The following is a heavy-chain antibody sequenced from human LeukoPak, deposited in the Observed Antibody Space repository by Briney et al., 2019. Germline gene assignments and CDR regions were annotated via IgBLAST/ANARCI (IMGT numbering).Heavy chain of an antibody. V-gene: IGHV3-73*01. J-gene: IGHJ1*01. D-gene: IGHD6-19*01. Sequence: GGSLTLSCAASGFTFSDSTIHGVRQASGKGLEWIVRIRSKANSYATAYAASVKGRFTISRDDAKNTAYLQMDSLKTEDTAVYYCTSPQADSGATYFRHWGQGTLVTVSS. CDR2: IRSKANSYAT. CDR3: TSPQADSGATYFRH. CDR1: GFTFSDST.